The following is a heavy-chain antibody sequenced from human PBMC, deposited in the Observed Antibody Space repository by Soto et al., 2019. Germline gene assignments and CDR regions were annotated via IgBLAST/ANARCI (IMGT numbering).Heavy chain of an antibody. D-gene: IGHD3-22*01. CDR3: ARGNYDSSGYYGRYYYYGMDV. J-gene: IGHJ6*02. V-gene: IGHV4-59*01. CDR1: GPSMRSYY. Sequence: SETLSLTCTASGPSMRSYYLTCIRQPPGQGLEWIGYIYNSGSTNYNPSLKSRVTISVDTSKKQFSLKLSSVTAADTAVYYCARGNYDSSGYYGRYYYYGMDVWGQGTTVS. CDR2: IYNSGST.